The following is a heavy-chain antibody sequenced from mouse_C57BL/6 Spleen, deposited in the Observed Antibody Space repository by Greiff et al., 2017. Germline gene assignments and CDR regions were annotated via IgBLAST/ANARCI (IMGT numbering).Heavy chain of an antibody. V-gene: IGHV1-4*01. CDR3: ARWGLYYFDY. CDR1: GYTFTSYT. J-gene: IGHJ2*01. Sequence: VQLQQSGAELARPGASVKMSCKASGYTFTSYTMHWVKQRPGQGLEWIGYINPSSGYTKYNQKFKDKATLTADKSSSTAYMQLSSLASEDSAVYYCARWGLYYFDYWGQGTTLTVSS. D-gene: IGHD3-3*01. CDR2: INPSSGYT.